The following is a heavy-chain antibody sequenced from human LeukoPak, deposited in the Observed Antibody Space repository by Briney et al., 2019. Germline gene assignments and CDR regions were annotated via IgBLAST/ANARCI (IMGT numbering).Heavy chain of an antibody. V-gene: IGHV1-18*01. CDR1: GYTFTSYG. CDR2: ISAYNGNT. D-gene: IGHD2-15*01. J-gene: IGHJ5*02. CDR3: ARVNSRDIVVVVNSINWFDP. Sequence: ASVKVSCTASGYTFTSYGISWVRPAPGQGLEWMGWISAYNGNTNYAQKLQGRVTMTTDTSTSTAYMELRSLRSDDTAVYYCARVNSRDIVVVVNSINWFDPWGQGTLVTVSS.